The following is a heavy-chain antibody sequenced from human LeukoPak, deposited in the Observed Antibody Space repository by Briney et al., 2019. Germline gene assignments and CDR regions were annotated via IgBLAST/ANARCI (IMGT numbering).Heavy chain of an antibody. D-gene: IGHD1-7*01. J-gene: IGHJ3*02. CDR1: GFTFSSYS. Sequence: PGGSLRLSCAASGFTFSSYSINLLRQAPGKGLEWVSSIDSSSSYIYYADSVKGRFTISRDNAKNSLFLQMNSLRVEDPAVYYWSIPRITGTMGYGAFDIWGQGTRVTVSS. CDR2: IDSSSSYI. V-gene: IGHV3-21*01. CDR3: SIPRITGTMGYGAFDI.